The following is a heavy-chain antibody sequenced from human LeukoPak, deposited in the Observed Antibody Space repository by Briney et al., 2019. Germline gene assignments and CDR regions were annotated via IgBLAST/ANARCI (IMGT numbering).Heavy chain of an antibody. Sequence: SETLSLTCTVSGGSISSSSYYWGWIRQPPGKGLEWIGSIYYSGSTYYNPSLKSRVTISVDTSKNQFSLKLSSVTAADTAVYYCARRPVDCSGGSCYSVDWYFDLWGRGTLVTVSS. CDR1: GGSISSSSYY. CDR2: IYYSGST. V-gene: IGHV4-39*01. D-gene: IGHD2-15*01. J-gene: IGHJ2*01. CDR3: ARRPVDCSGGSCYSVDWYFDL.